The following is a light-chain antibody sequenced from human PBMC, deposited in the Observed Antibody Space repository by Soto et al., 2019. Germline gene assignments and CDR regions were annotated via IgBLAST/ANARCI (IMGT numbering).Light chain of an antibody. V-gene: IGLV4-69*01. CDR1: SGHTTYV. CDR3: QTWGSGIRV. J-gene: IGLJ3*02. Sequence: QLVLTQSPSASASLGASVKITCTLSSGHTTYVVAWLQQQPEKAPRYLMKVNGDGSHTRGDGIPDRFSGSSSGAERYLTISSLKSEDEAVYYCQTWGSGIRVFGGGTKLTVL. CDR2: VNGDGSH.